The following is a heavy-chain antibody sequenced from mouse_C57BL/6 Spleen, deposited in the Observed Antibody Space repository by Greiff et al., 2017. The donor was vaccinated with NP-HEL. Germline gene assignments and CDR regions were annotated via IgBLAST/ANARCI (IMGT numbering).Heavy chain of an antibody. CDR3: AREDRYFDV. Sequence: EVKLQESGPGHVKPSQSLSLTCSVTGYSITSGYYWNWIRQFPGNKLEWMGYISYDGSNNYNPSLKNRISITRDTSKNQFFLKLNSVTTEDTATYYCAREDRYFDVWGTGTTVTVSS. CDR2: ISYDGSN. CDR1: GYSITSGYY. V-gene: IGHV3-6*01. J-gene: IGHJ1*03.